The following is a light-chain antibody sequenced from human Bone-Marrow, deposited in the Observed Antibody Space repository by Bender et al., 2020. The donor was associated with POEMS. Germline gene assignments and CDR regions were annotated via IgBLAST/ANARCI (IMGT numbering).Light chain of an antibody. CDR1: SNDIGSDNL. Sequence: QSALTQPASVSGSPGQSITISCTGTSNDIGSDNLVSWYQQYPGKAPKLMLYEVSERPSGVSHRFSASKSANTASLAITGLQAADEADYYCSSYSSTSTLVVFGGGTKLTVL. CDR3: SSYSSTSTLVV. V-gene: IGLV2-14*02. J-gene: IGLJ2*01. CDR2: EVS.